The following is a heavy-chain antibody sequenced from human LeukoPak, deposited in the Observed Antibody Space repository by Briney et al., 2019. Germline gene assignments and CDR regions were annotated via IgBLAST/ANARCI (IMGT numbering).Heavy chain of an antibody. CDR2: IIPIFGTA. J-gene: IGHJ5*02. V-gene: IGHV1-69*05. CDR1: GGTFSSYA. CDR3: AGCQQGEVWFDP. D-gene: IGHD6-13*01. Sequence: SVKVSCKASGGTFSSYAISWVRQAPGQGLEGMGGIIPIFGTANYAQKFQGRVTITTDESTSTAYMELSSLRSEDTAVYYCAGCQQGEVWFDPWGQGTLVTVSS.